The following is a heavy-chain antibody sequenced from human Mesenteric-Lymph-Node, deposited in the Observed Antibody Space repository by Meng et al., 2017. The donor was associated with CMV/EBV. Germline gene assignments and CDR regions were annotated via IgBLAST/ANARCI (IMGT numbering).Heavy chain of an antibody. CDR2: IGSSSSYM. CDR3: ARGYSGNDLYYFDY. J-gene: IGHJ4*02. Sequence: GESLKISCAASGFTFSSYSMNWVRQAPGKGLEWVSCIGSSSSYMYYADSVKGRFTISRDNAKNSLYLQMNSLRAEDTAVYYCARGYSGNDLYYFDYWGQGTLVTVSS. D-gene: IGHD5-12*01. V-gene: IGHV3-21*01. CDR1: GFTFSSYS.